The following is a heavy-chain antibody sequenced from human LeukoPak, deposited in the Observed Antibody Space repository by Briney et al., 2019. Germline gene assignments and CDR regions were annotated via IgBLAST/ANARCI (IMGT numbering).Heavy chain of an antibody. J-gene: IGHJ5*02. CDR3: ASSVAQVSGELSVTNWLDP. V-gene: IGHV4-30-4*01. D-gene: IGHD3-16*02. CDR1: GGSISSGDYY. Sequence: SQTLSLTCTVSGGSISSGDYYWSWIRQPPGKGLEWIGYIYYSGSTYYNPSLKSRVTISVDTSKNQFSLKLSSVTAADTAVYYCASSVAQVSGELSVTNWLDPWGQGTLVTVSS. CDR2: IYYSGST.